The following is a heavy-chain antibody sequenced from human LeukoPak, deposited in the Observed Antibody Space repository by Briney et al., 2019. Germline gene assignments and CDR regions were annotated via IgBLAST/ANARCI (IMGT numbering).Heavy chain of an antibody. CDR2: IYYSGST. V-gene: IGHV4-61*05. CDR1: GGSISSSSYY. Sequence: SETLSLTCTVSGGSISSSSYYWSWIRQPPGKGLEWIGYIYYSGSTNYNPSLKSRVTISVDTSKNQFSLKLSSVTAADTAVYYCARVPAGGYSSVYYFDYWGQGTLVTVSS. D-gene: IGHD4-23*01. J-gene: IGHJ4*02. CDR3: ARVPAGGYSSVYYFDY.